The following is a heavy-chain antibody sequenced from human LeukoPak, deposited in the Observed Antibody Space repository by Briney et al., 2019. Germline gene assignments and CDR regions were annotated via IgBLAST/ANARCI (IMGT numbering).Heavy chain of an antibody. V-gene: IGHV4-39*01. D-gene: IGHD3-16*01. J-gene: IGHJ4*02. CDR1: GGSISSGSNY. Sequence: PSETLSLTCTVSGGSISSGSNYWGWIRQPPGKGLEWIGIICYSGLTYYNPSLKSRVTISVDTSKNQFSLKLSSVTAADTAVYYCARAMIKGEYYFDYWGQGTLVTVSS. CDR3: ARAMIKGEYYFDY. CDR2: ICYSGLT.